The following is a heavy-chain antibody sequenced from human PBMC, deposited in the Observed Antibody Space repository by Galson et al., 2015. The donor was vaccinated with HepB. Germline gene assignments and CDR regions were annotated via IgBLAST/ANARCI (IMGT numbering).Heavy chain of an antibody. CDR2: INPNTGAT. D-gene: IGHD2-15*01. CDR3: ARAGEIVSLRRGAYYGLDV. J-gene: IGHJ6*02. Sequence: SVKVSCKAARYTFTGYYIHWVRQTPRQGLEWMGWINPNTGATNSAPKFQGWVTLTRDTSIDTAYMELRRLRSDDTAVYYCARAGEIVSLRRGAYYGLDVWGQGTAVTVSS. CDR1: RYTFTGYY. V-gene: IGHV1-2*04.